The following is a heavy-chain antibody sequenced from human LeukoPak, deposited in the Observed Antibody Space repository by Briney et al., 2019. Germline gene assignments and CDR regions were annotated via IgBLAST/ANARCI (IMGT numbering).Heavy chain of an antibody. J-gene: IGHJ4*02. CDR3: AKDRDTAMEIDY. CDR2: IWYDGTNK. D-gene: IGHD5-18*01. Sequence: PGGSLRLSCAASGFNFSSYGMHWVRQAPGKGLEWVAVIWYDGTNKYYADSVKGRFTISRDNFKNTLYLQMNSLRAEDTAMYYCAKDRDTAMEIDYWGQGTLVTVSS. CDR1: GFNFSSYG. V-gene: IGHV3-33*06.